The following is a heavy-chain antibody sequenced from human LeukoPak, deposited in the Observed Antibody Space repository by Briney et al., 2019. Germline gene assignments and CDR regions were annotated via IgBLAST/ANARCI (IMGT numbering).Heavy chain of an antibody. J-gene: IGHJ4*02. Sequence: GGSLRLSCAASGFTVSSNYMSWARQAPGKGLEWVSVIYSGGSTYYADSVKGRFTISRDNSKNTLYLQMNSLRAEDTAVYYCARDSSPDTPGYFDYWGQGTLVTVSS. D-gene: IGHD6-6*01. CDR1: GFTVSSNY. V-gene: IGHV3-66*01. CDR3: ARDSSPDTPGYFDY. CDR2: IYSGGST.